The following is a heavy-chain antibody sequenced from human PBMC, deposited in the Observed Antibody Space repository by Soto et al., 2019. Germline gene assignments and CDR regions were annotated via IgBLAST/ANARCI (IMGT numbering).Heavy chain of an antibody. Sequence: PSETLSLTCTVSGGSISSSSYYWGWIRQPPGKGLEWIGSIYYSGSTYYNPSLKSRVTISVDTSKNQFSLKLSSVTAADTAVYYCARPAFLSDILTCYLRPDAFDIWGQGTMVTVSS. CDR2: IYYSGST. D-gene: IGHD3-9*01. J-gene: IGHJ3*02. CDR1: GGSISSSSYY. CDR3: ARPAFLSDILTCYLRPDAFDI. V-gene: IGHV4-39*01.